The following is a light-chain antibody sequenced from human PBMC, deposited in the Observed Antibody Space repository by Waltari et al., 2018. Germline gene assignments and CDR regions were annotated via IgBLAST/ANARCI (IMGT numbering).Light chain of an antibody. CDR2: KDS. Sequence: SYELTQPPSVSVSPGQTARITCSGDALPKQYGYWYQKKAGQAPVLVIKKDSERPPGIPERFSGTSSGSTVTLTITGVQAEDEADYYCQSTDSNGTYLYVFGSGTKVTVL. J-gene: IGLJ1*01. CDR3: QSTDSNGTYLYV. CDR1: ALPKQY. V-gene: IGLV3-25*03.